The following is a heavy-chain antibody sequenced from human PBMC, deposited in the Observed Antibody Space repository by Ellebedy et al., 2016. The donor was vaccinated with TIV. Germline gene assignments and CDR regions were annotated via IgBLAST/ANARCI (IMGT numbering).Heavy chain of an antibody. D-gene: IGHD6-19*01. J-gene: IGHJ4*02. CDR2: ISSSSSHI. CDR3: AREQGSGWGAFDY. CDR1: GFTFSSYG. Sequence: PGGSLRLSCAASGFTFSSYGMHWVRQAPGKGLEWVSSISSSSSHIYYADSVKGRFTISRDNSKNTLYLQMNRLRAEDKAVYYCAREQGSGWGAFDYWGQGTLVTVSS. V-gene: IGHV3-21*01.